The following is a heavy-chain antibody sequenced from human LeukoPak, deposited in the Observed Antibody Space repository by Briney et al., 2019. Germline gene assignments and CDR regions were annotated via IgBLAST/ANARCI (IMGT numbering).Heavy chain of an antibody. CDR1: GFTFSDYA. CDR3: ARDYPGDSMLWEDYFDY. Sequence: GGSLRLSCAASGFTFSDYAMSWVRQAPGKGLEWVSSISESCDDTDNADSVKGRFTISRDNSNNTLYLQMNSLRAEDTAVYYCARDYPGDSMLWEDYFDYWGQGTLVTVSS. D-gene: IGHD3-10*02. J-gene: IGHJ4*02. V-gene: IGHV3-23*01. CDR2: ISESCDDT.